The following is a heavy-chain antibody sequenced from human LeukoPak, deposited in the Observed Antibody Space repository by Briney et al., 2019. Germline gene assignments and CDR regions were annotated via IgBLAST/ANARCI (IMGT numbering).Heavy chain of an antibody. D-gene: IGHD1-26*01. V-gene: IGHV1-18*01. Sequence: EASVKVSCKASGYTFSNFGISWVRQAPGQGLAWMGWISGNNDNPNYGQKFQGRFTVTTDSSTSTTYMELRNLRSDDTAVYYCARDGTSTDDYWGQGTLVTVSS. CDR1: GYTFSNFG. CDR2: ISGNNDNP. CDR3: ARDGTSTDDY. J-gene: IGHJ4*02.